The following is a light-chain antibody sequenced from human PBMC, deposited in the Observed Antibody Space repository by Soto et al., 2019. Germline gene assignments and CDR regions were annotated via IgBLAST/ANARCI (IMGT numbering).Light chain of an antibody. CDR2: VNSGGSH. J-gene: IGLJ2*01. Sequence: QLVLTQSPSASASLGASVKLTCTLSSGHSSYDIAWHQQQPDKGPRFLMTVNSGGSHNKGDGIPDRFSGSSSGAERYLTISSLQYEDEADYYCQTWGTGYVVFGGGTKVTVL. CDR3: QTWGTGYVV. CDR1: SGHSSYD. V-gene: IGLV4-69*01.